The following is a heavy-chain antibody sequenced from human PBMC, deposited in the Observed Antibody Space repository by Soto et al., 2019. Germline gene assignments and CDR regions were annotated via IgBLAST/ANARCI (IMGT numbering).Heavy chain of an antibody. Sequence: QVQLVESGGGVVQPGTSLRLSCAPSGFTFSSYVMHWVRQAPGKGLEWVAVVHYDGTKKYYADSVRGRFTISRDKSENVLYLQMNRLRPDDTAVYVCARETSYDFWSGPQTMDVWGQGTTVTVSS. J-gene: IGHJ6*02. CDR1: GFTFSSYV. V-gene: IGHV3-33*01. CDR2: VHYDGTKK. D-gene: IGHD3-3*01. CDR3: ARETSYDFWSGPQTMDV.